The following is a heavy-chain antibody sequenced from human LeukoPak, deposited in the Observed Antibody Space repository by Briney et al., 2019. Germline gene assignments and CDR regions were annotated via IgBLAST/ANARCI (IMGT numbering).Heavy chain of an antibody. CDR2: INHSGST. J-gene: IGHJ4*02. V-gene: IGHV4-34*01. D-gene: IGHD6-19*01. Sequence: NPSETLSLTCAVYGGSFSGYYWSWIRQPPGKGLEWIGEINHSGSTNYNPSLESRLTISVDTYNNQFSLKLTSVTAADTAVYYCARDQWSVTGSLWLDYWGQGMLVTVSS. CDR1: GGSFSGYY. CDR3: ARDQWSVTGSLWLDY.